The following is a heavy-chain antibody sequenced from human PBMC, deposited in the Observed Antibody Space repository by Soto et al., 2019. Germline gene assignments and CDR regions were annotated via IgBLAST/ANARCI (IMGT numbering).Heavy chain of an antibody. D-gene: IGHD5-18*01. CDR2: IKQDGSEK. Sequence: PGRFLRVWCAASGFTFSSYWMSWVRQAPGKGLEWVANIKQDGSEKYYVDSVKGRFTISRDNAKNSLYLQMNSLRAEDTAVYYCAREGYSYGYPRSYFGYWGEGTLVTMSS. V-gene: IGHV3-7*01. J-gene: IGHJ4*02. CDR1: GFTFSSYW. CDR3: AREGYSYGYPRSYFGY.